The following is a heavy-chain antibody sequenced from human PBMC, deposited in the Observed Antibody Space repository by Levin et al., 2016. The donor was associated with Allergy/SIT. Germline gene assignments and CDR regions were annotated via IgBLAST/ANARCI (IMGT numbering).Heavy chain of an antibody. CDR3: ARDEYSSSPSRDYGMDV. Sequence: GSLRLSCTVSGGSISSSSYYWGWIRQPPGKGLEWIGSIYYSGSTYYNPSLKSRVTISVDTSKNQFSLKLSSVTAADTAVYYCARDEYSSSPSRDYGMDVWGQGTTVTVSS. D-gene: IGHD6-6*01. J-gene: IGHJ6*02. V-gene: IGHV4-39*02. CDR1: GGSISSSSYY. CDR2: IYYSGST.